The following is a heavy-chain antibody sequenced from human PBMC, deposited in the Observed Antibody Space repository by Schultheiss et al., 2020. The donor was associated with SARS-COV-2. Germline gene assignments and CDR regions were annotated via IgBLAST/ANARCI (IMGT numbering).Heavy chain of an antibody. CDR1: GGSISSYY. Sequence: SETLSLTCTVSGGSISSYYWGWIRQPPGKGLEWIGSIYYSGSTYYNPSLKSRVTISVDTSKNQFSLKLSSVTAADTAVYYCARGRVATIGYYFDYWGQGTLVTVSS. CDR3: ARGRVATIGYYFDY. V-gene: IGHV4-39*07. CDR2: IYYSGST. D-gene: IGHD5-12*01. J-gene: IGHJ4*02.